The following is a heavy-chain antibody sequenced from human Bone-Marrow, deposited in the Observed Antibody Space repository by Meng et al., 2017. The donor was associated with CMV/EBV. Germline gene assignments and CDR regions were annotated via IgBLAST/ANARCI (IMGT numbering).Heavy chain of an antibody. CDR1: GFTFSSYW. CDR3: ARVNYDFWSGYFKGDYYYGMDV. J-gene: IGHJ6*02. Sequence: GESLKISCAASGFTFSSYWMSWVRQAPGKGLEWVANIKQDGSEKYYVDSVKGRFTISRDNAKNSLYLQMNSLRAEDTAVYYCARVNYDFWSGYFKGDYYYGMDVWGQGTTVTVSS. CDR2: IKQDGSEK. V-gene: IGHV3-7*01. D-gene: IGHD3-3*01.